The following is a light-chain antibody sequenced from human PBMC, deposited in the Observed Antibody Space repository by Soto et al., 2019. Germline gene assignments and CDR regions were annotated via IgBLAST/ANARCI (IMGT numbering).Light chain of an antibody. CDR1: QSVATNH. J-gene: IGKJ2*01. CDR2: GTS. V-gene: IGKV3-20*01. CDR3: QQYGRSPYI. Sequence: EIVLTQSPGTLSLSPGERATLSCRASQSVATNHLAWYQQRPGQAPRLLIYGTSSRAAGIPDRFSGSGSGTDFSLTISRLEPEDFAVYYCQQYGRSPYIFGQGTKVEIK.